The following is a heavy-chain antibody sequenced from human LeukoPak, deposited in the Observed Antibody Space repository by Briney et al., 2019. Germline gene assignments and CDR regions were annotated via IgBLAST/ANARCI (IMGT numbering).Heavy chain of an antibody. CDR3: ASLDY. CDR1: GFPFSSNC. Sequence: GGPLRLSCAASGFPFSSNCMSWVRKPPGKGLEWVANIKQDGSEKYYVDSVKGRFTISRDNAKNSLYLQMNSLRAEDTAVYYCASLDYWGQGTLVTVSS. V-gene: IGHV3-7*01. J-gene: IGHJ4*02. CDR2: IKQDGSEK.